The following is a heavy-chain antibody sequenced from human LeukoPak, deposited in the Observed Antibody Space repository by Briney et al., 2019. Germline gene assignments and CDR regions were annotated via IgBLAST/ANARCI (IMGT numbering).Heavy chain of an antibody. D-gene: IGHD6-19*01. Sequence: SETLSLTCTVTGGSISRYYWSWIRQPPGKGLEWIGYIYYSGSTNYNPSLKCRVTISVDTSKNQFSLKLSSVTAAETAVYYCARSVVAGLNWFDHWGQGTLVTVSS. CDR2: IYYSGST. J-gene: IGHJ5*02. CDR1: GGSISRYY. CDR3: ARSVVAGLNWFDH. V-gene: IGHV4-59*01.